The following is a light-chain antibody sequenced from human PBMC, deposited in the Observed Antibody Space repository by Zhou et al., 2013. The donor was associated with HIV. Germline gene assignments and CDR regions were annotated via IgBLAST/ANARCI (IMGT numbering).Light chain of an antibody. J-gene: IGKJ1*01. CDR1: QPINKW. CDR2: KTS. CDR3: QHYHSYPWS. V-gene: IGKV1-5*03. Sequence: DIQMTQSPSTLSASLGDRVTITCRATQPINKWLAWYQQKPGKAPKLLIHKTSILTNSVPSRFSGSGSGTGFTLTISGLQPDDFATYYCQHYHSYPWSFGQGTKVELK.